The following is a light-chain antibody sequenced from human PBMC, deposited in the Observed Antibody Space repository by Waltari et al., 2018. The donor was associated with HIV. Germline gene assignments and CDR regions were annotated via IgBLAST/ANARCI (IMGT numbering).Light chain of an antibody. Sequence: QAVLTQPSSLSASPGASASLSCTLRSGVNVGNTRIFCYQQKPVRPPRYLLRYKSDSEKRLGSGVPGRVSGSTDVPANAGNLVIAGLQSEDEADYYCMIWYGNIWVFGGGTKLTV. V-gene: IGLV5-45*03. CDR3: MIWYGNIWV. CDR1: SGVNVGNTR. CDR2: YKSDSEK. J-gene: IGLJ3*02.